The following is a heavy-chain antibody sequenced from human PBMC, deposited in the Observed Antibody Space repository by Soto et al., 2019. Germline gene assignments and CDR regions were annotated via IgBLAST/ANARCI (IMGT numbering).Heavy chain of an antibody. V-gene: IGHV3-33*01. D-gene: IGHD1-26*01. J-gene: IGHJ4*02. CDR2: IWYDGSNK. CDR1: GFTFSSYG. Sequence: QVQLVESGGGVVQPGRSLRLSCAASGFTFSSYGMHWVRQAPGKGLEWVAVIWYDGSNKYYADPVKGRFTISRDNSKNTLYLQMNSLRAEDTAVYYCARESSSGSYLLYYWGQGTLVTVSS. CDR3: ARESSSGSYLLYY.